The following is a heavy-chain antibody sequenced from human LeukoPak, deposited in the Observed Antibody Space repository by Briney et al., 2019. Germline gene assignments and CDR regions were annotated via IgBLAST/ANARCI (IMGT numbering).Heavy chain of an antibody. J-gene: IGHJ6*03. CDR2: IRQDESER. V-gene: IGHV3-7*01. D-gene: IGHD3-10*01. CDR3: ARLSAYYYGSYFYYYMDV. CDR1: GFSFSSYW. Sequence: GGSLRLSCEGSGFSFSSYWMTWVRQLPGKGPEWVANIRQDESERYFADSVKGRFTISRDNAKKSVYLHLSSLRAEDTALYYCARLSAYYYGSYFYYYMDVWGKGTTVTVSS.